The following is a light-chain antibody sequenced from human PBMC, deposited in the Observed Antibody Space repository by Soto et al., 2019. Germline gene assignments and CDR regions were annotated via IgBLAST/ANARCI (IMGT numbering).Light chain of an antibody. V-gene: IGLV1-44*01. CDR2: SNN. J-gene: IGLJ1*01. CDR3: AAWDDSRDV. CDR1: SSNIGSNT. Sequence: QSVLTQPPSASGTPGQRDTISCSGSSSNIGSNTVNWYQQLPGTAPKLLIYSNNQRPSGVPDRFSGSKSGTSASLAISGLQSEDEADYYCAAWDDSRDVFGTGTKVTVL.